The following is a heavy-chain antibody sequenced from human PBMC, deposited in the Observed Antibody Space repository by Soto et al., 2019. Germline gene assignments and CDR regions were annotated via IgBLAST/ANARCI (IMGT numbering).Heavy chain of an antibody. V-gene: IGHV3-21*01. J-gene: IGHJ6*02. D-gene: IGHD3-22*01. Sequence: EVQLVESGGGLVKPGGSLRLSCAASGFTFSTYSMNWVRQAPGKGLEWVSSISSSSSYIYYADSVKGRFTISRDNAKNSLFLQMNSLRAEHTAVYYCARYDSSGYYWPYYYYGMDVWGQGTTVPVSS. CDR2: ISSSSSYI. CDR3: ARYDSSGYYWPYYYYGMDV. CDR1: GFTFSTYS.